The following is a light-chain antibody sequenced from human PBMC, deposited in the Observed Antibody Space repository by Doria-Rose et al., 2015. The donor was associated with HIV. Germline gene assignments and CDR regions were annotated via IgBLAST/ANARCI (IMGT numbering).Light chain of an antibody. CDR1: QRVKSSY. CDR3: QQYGTSRGT. CDR2: DAS. Sequence: TQSPGTLSLSPGARATLSCRASQRVKSSYLAWYQQKPGQAPRLLIYDASSMATGIPDTFSGSGSGTDFTLTISRLEPEDVAVYYWQQYGTSRGTFGQGTRLEIK. V-gene: IGKV3-20*01. J-gene: IGKJ5*01.